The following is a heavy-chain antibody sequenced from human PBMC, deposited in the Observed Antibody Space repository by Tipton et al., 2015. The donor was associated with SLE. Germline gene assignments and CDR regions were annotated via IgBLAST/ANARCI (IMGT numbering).Heavy chain of an antibody. V-gene: IGHV4-4*08. J-gene: IGHJ4*02. CDR2: VSNTGGT. Sequence: TLSLTCSVSGHSVTIYSWSWIRQTPLKGLEWIGYVSNTGGTNYNPSLKSRVTMSVDTSKNQFSLNLRSVTASDAAVYYCASGGGNYYFDFWGQGTRVTASS. CDR1: GHSVTIYS. D-gene: IGHD3-16*01. CDR3: ASGGGNYYFDF.